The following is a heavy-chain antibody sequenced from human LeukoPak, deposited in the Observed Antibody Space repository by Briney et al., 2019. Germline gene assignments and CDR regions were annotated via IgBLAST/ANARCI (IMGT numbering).Heavy chain of an antibody. V-gene: IGHV6-1*01. CDR1: GDSVSRNSAA. D-gene: IGHD3-10*01. Sequence: SQTLSLTCVISGDSVSRNSAAWTWLRQSPSRGLEWLGRAYYRSKWYNEYALSVESRISINPDTSKNQFSLQLNSVTPEDTAVYYCARDLGSYDSWGQGTLVTVSS. CDR2: AYYRSKWYN. J-gene: IGHJ4*02. CDR3: ARDLGSYDS.